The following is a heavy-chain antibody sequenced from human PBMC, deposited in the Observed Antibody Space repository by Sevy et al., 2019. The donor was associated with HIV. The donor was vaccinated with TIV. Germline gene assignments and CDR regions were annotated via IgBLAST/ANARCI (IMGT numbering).Heavy chain of an antibody. D-gene: IGHD6-19*01. V-gene: IGHV3-23*01. CDR2: ISASGGST. CDR1: EFTFSSYG. CDR3: AKEGGSGWYGD. Sequence: GGSLRLSCAASEFTFSSYGMSWVRQAPGKGLEWVSGISASGGSTYYADSVKGRFTISRDNSKNTVYLQMNSLRAEDTAVYYCAKEGGSGWYGDWCQGTLVTVSS. J-gene: IGHJ4*02.